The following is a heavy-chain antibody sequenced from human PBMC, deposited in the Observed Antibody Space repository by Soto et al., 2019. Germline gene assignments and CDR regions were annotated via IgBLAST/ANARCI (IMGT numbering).Heavy chain of an antibody. D-gene: IGHD3-3*01. V-gene: IGHV3-9*01. CDR2: ISWNSGSI. J-gene: IGHJ3*02. Sequence: PGGSLRLSCAASGFTFDDYAMHWVRQAPGKGLEWVSGISWNSGSIGYADSVKGRFTISRDNSKNMLYLQMNSLRVEDTAVYYCAREVRVRGFAFDIWGQGTMVTVSS. CDR3: AREVRVRGFAFDI. CDR1: GFTFDDYA.